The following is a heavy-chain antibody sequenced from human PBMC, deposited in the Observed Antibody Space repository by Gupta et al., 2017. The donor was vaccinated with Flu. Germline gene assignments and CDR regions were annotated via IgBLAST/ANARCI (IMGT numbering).Heavy chain of an antibody. CDR2: IWYDGSNK. CDR3: ARDGGFKLSTTSWFDP. D-gene: IGHD2-15*01. Sequence: QVQLVESGGGVVQPGRSLRLSCAASGFTFSSYGMHWVRQAPGKGLEWVAVIWYDGSNKYYADSVKGRFTISRDNSKNTLYLQMNSLRAEDTAVYYCARDGGFKLSTTSWFDPWGQGTLVTVSS. CDR1: GFTFSSYG. J-gene: IGHJ5*02. V-gene: IGHV3-33*01.